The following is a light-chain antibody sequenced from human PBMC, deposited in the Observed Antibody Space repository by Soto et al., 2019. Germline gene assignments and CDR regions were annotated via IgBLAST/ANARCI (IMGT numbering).Light chain of an antibody. Sequence: EIAMSQAQATMAVAPREGDTLSCTASQSVGTNLAWYQQKPGQAPRLLIYRASTRVTAFPARFSGSGCGTEFTLTISSLQSEDLAVYDCQQYNKWPPITFRQGTRVEI. CDR3: QQYNKWPPIT. V-gene: IGKV3-15*01. CDR1: QSVGTN. CDR2: RAS. J-gene: IGKJ5*01.